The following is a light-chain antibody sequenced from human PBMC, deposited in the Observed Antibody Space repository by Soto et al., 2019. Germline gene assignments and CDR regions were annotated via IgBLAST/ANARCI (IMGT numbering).Light chain of an antibody. J-gene: IGLJ3*02. CDR3: QPNDSSLRGV. CDR1: SSNIGAGYD. CDR2: GNS. V-gene: IGLV1-40*01. Sequence: QSVLTQPPSVSGAPGQRVTISCTGSSSNIGAGYDVHWYQQFPGTAPKLLIYGNSNRPSGVPDRFSGSKSGTSASLAITGLQAEDEAYYYCQPNDSSLRGVFGGGTKLTVL.